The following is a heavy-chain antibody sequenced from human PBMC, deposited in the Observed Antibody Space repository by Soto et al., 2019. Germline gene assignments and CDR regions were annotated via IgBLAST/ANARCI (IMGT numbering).Heavy chain of an antibody. CDR2: ISYDGSNK. Sequence: PGGSLRLSCAASGFTFNSYGMYWVRQAPGKGLEWAAVISYDGSNKYYADSVKGRFTISRDNSKNTLYLQMNSLRTEDTAVYYCAKDSNDFWSGYLGGMDVWGQGTTVTVSS. CDR1: GFTFNSYG. V-gene: IGHV3-30*18. J-gene: IGHJ6*02. CDR3: AKDSNDFWSGYLGGMDV. D-gene: IGHD3-3*01.